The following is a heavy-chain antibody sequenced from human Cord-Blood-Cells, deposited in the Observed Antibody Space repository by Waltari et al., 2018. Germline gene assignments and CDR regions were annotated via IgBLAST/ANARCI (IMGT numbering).Heavy chain of an antibody. CDR2: IYYSGST. Sequence: QLQLQESGPGLVKPSETLSLTCTVSGGSLSSSSYYWGWIRQPPGQGLEWIGSIYYSGSTYYNPSLKSRVTISVDTSKNQFSLKLSSVTAADTAVYYCASPGADYYDSSGYLYYFDYWGQGTLVTVSS. CDR3: ASPGADYYDSSGYLYYFDY. D-gene: IGHD3-22*01. CDR1: GGSLSSSSYY. J-gene: IGHJ4*02. V-gene: IGHV4-39*01.